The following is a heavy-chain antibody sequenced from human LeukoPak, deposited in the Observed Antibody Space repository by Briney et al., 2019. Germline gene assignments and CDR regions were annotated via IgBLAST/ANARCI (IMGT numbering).Heavy chain of an antibody. CDR1: GYTFIVHY. CDR3: ARDVFAEYSTHPRFDP. D-gene: IGHD6-13*01. Sequence: GASVKVSCKASGYTFIVHYIHWMRQAPGQGLEWMGWINPNNGGTNYAQKFQGRVTMTRDTSISTAYMELNRLPSDDTAVYYCARDVFAEYSTHPRFDPWGQGTLVTVSS. V-gene: IGHV1-2*02. J-gene: IGHJ5*02. CDR2: INPNNGGT.